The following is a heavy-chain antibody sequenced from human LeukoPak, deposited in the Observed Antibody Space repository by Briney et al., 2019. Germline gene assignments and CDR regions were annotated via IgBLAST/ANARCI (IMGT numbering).Heavy chain of an antibody. Sequence: SETLSLTCSISGGSISSKTYNWGWIRQPPGKGLEWIGSTYYTGSAHYNPSLKSRVTISVDTSKNQFSLKLSSVTAADTAVYYCARELRFLEWLPAAHLDYWGQGTLVTVSS. D-gene: IGHD3-3*01. V-gene: IGHV4-39*07. CDR1: GGSISSKTYN. CDR3: ARELRFLEWLPAAHLDY. J-gene: IGHJ4*02. CDR2: TYYTGSA.